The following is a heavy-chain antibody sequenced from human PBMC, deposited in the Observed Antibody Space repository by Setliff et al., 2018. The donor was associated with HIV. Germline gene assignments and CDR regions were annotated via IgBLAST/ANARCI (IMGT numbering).Heavy chain of an antibody. D-gene: IGHD6-25*01. CDR1: GYSISSGYY. CDR3: AKGGYRGGPPITF. J-gene: IGHJ4*02. V-gene: IGHV3-43D*03. Sequence: ETLSLTCAVSGYSISSGYYWGWIRQPPGKGLEWVSLINWDGRSIYSADSVKGRFTIPRDNSKNTVYLQLESLRPDDTALSFCAKGGYRGGPPITFWGQGTLVTVSS. CDR2: INWDGRSI.